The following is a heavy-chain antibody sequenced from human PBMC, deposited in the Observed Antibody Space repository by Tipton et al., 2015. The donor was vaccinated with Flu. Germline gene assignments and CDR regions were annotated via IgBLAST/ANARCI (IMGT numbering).Heavy chain of an antibody. CDR3: ARDSGIVEVNVGYYYYGMDV. CDR1: GGSISSYY. D-gene: IGHD2-21*01. Sequence: TLSLTCTVSGGSISSYYWSWIRQPAGKGLEWIGRIYTSGSTNYNPSLKSRVTMSVDTSKNQFSLKLSSVTAADTAVYYCARDSGIVEVNVGYYYYGMDVWGQGTTVTVSS. V-gene: IGHV4-4*07. CDR2: IYTSGST. J-gene: IGHJ6*02.